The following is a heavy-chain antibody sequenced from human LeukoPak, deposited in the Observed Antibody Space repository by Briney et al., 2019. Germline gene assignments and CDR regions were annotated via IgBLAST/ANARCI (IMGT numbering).Heavy chain of an antibody. CDR2: IYPGDSDT. CDR1: GYSFTNYW. V-gene: IGHV5-51*01. J-gene: IGHJ4*02. CDR3: ATYDAATGLDY. Sequence: GESLKISCKGSGYSFTNYWIAWVRQMPGKGLDWMGIIYPGDSDTRYSPSFQGQVTISADKSISTAYLQWSSLRASDTAMYYCATYDAATGLDYWGQGTLVTVSS. D-gene: IGHD6-13*01.